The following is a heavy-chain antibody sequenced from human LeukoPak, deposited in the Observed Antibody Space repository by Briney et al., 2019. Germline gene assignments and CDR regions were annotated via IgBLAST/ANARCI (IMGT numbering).Heavy chain of an antibody. CDR1: GDSISTNY. Sequence: SETLSLTCTVSGDSISTNYWSWIRQPPGKGLEGIGYIYHSGRTYYNPSLKSRVTISIDRSKTQFSLRLSSVTAADTAVYYCARGGGEEFGEYDVFDYWGQGTLVTVSS. CDR2: IYHSGRT. D-gene: IGHD3-10*01. J-gene: IGHJ4*02. CDR3: ARGGGEEFGEYDVFDY. V-gene: IGHV4-59*12.